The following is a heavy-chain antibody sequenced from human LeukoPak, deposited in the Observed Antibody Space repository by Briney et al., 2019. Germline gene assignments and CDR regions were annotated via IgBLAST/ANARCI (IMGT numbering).Heavy chain of an antibody. V-gene: IGHV3-74*01. CDR3: ARGYYDSNDSNRSNWFDP. CDR2: ISDDGSSA. Sequence: AGGSLRLSCAASGFTFGNYWMHWVRQAPGKGLLWVSRISDDGSSANYADSVQGRFTISRDNAKNTVYLQMHSLRAEDTAVYYCARGYYDSNDSNRSNWFDPWGQGALVTVSS. CDR1: GFTFGNYW. D-gene: IGHD3-22*01. J-gene: IGHJ5*02.